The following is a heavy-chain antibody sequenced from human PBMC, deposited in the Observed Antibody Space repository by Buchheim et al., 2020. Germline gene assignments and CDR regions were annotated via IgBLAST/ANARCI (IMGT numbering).Heavy chain of an antibody. J-gene: IGHJ4*02. D-gene: IGHD6-19*01. CDR3: ARVIGSRGWTDF. CDR2: SYYTGNT. CDR1: GGSISSYY. Sequence: QVQLQESGPGLVKPSETLSLTCSVSGGSISSYYWNWIRQPPGRGLEWIGYSYYTGNTTYNPSLTSRVTISVDTSKNQFSLKLTSVTAADTAVYYCARVIGSRGWTDFWGQGTL. V-gene: IGHV4-59*01.